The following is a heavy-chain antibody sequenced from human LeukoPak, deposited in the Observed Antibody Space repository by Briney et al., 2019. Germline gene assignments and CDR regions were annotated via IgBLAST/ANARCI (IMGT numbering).Heavy chain of an antibody. D-gene: IGHD1-26*01. CDR3: ARDGRVGATDY. V-gene: IGHV4-38-2*02. J-gene: IGHJ4*02. CDR2: IYHSGST. Sequence: PSETLSLTCTVSGYSISSGYYWGWIRQPPGKGLEWIGSIYHSGSTYYNPSLKSRVTISVDTSKNQFSLKLSSVTAADTAVYYCARDGRVGATDYWGQGTLVTVSS. CDR1: GYSISSGYY.